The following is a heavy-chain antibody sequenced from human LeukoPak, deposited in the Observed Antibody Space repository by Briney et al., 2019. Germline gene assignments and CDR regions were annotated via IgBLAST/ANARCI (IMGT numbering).Heavy chain of an antibody. CDR1: GYTFTDYF. J-gene: IGHJ4*02. CDR3: VTQDCSKGVCYAGDN. D-gene: IGHD2-8*01. Sequence: ASVTVSCKASGYTFTDYFIHWVRQAPAQGLEWMGWIKPDSGGTKYAQMFQGRVTMTRDTSISTAYMELTSLRSDDAALYYCVTQDCSKGVCYAGDNWGQGTLVTVSS. V-gene: IGHV1-2*02. CDR2: IKPDSGGT.